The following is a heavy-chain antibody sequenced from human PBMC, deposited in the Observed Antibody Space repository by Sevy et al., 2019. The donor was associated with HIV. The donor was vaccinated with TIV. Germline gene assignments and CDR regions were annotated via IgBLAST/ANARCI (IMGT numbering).Heavy chain of an antibody. CDR1: GYTFTSYG. D-gene: IGHD3-16*02. V-gene: IGHV1-18*04. J-gene: IGHJ4*02. CDR3: ARENMITFGGVIVIRPFDY. CDR2: ISAYNGNT. Sequence: ASVKVSCKASGYTFTSYGISWVRQAPGQGLEWMGWISAYNGNTNYAQKLQGRVTMTTDTSTSTAYMELRGLRSDDTDVYYCARENMITFGGVIVIRPFDYWGQGTLVTVSS.